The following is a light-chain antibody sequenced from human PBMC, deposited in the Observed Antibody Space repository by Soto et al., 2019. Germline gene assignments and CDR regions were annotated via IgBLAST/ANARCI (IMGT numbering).Light chain of an antibody. CDR3: QQSYSIPWT. CDR2: AAS. Sequence: DIQMTQSPSSLSASVGDRVTITCRASRSVSNYLNWYQQKPGKAPKVLIYAASSLQSGIPSRFSGSGSGTDFTLTISSLQPEDFATYYCQQSYSIPWTFGQGTKVDIK. CDR1: RSVSNY. J-gene: IGKJ1*01. V-gene: IGKV1-39*01.